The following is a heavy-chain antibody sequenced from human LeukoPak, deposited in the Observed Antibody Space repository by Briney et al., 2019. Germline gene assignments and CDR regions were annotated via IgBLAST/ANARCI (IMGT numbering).Heavy chain of an antibody. CDR1: GGSVSSGSYY. CDR3: AREGDCSGGSCYSEHWFDP. D-gene: IGHD2-15*01. V-gene: IGHV4-61*01. J-gene: IGHJ5*02. Sequence: SETLSLTCTVSGGSVSSGSYYWSWIRQPPGKGLEWIGYIYYSGSTNYNPSLKSRVTISVDTSKNQFSLKLSSVTAADTAVYYCAREGDCSGGSCYSEHWFDPWGQGTLVTVSS. CDR2: IYYSGST.